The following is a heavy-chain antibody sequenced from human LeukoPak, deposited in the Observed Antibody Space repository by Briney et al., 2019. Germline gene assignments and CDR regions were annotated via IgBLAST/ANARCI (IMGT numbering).Heavy chain of an antibody. Sequence: SETLSLTCAVYGGSFSGDYRSWIRQPPGKGLEWVGEINHSGSTNYNPSLKSRVTISVDTSKNQFSLKLTSVTAADTAVYYCAQGGYLGYWGQGTLVTVSS. J-gene: IGHJ4*02. V-gene: IGHV4-34*01. CDR1: GGSFSGDY. D-gene: IGHD5-12*01. CDR2: INHSGST. CDR3: AQGGYLGY.